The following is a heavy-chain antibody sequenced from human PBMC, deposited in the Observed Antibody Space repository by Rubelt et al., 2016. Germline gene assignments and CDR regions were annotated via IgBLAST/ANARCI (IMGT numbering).Heavy chain of an antibody. CDR2: INHSGST. J-gene: IGHJ4*02. V-gene: IGHV4-34*01. CDR1: GGSFSGYY. Sequence: QVQLQQWGAGLLKPSETLSLTCAVYGGSFSGYYWSWIRQPPGKGLEWIGEINHSGSTNYNPSLKSRVTISVDTSKNQFSLKLSSVTAADTAVYYCASLVFYGGSCSHFDYWGQGTLVTVSS. CDR3: ASLVFYGGSCSHFDY. D-gene: IGHD2-15*01.